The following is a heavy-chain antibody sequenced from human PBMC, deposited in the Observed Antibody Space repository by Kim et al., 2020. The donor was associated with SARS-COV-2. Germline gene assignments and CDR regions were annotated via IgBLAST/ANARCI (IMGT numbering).Heavy chain of an antibody. D-gene: IGHD4-17*01. Sequence: ASVKVSCKASGYTFTSYYMHWVRQAPGQGLEWMGIINPSGGSTSYAQKFQGRVTMTRDTSTSTVYMELSSLRSEDTAVYYCARSPSYYGDYVGYYFDYWGQGTLVTVSS. CDR2: INPSGGST. J-gene: IGHJ4*02. V-gene: IGHV1-46*01. CDR1: GYTFTSYY. CDR3: ARSPSYYGDYVGYYFDY.